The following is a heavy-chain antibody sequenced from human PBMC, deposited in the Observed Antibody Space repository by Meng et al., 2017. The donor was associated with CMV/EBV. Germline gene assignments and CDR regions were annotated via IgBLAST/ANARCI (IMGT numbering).Heavy chain of an antibody. D-gene: IGHD1-20*01. V-gene: IGHV4-59*01. CDR2: IYYSGST. CDR1: YY. CDR3: ASGYNWNERSLYQYYYYYYGMDV. J-gene: IGHJ6*02. Sequence: YYWSWTVQPPGQGLEWIGYIYYSGSTNYNPSLKSRVTISVDTSKNQFSLKLSSVTAADTAVYYCASGYNWNERSLYQYYYYYYGMDVWGQGTTVTVSS.